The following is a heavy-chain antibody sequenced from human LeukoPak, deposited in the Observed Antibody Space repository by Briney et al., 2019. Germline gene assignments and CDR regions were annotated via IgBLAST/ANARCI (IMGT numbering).Heavy chain of an antibody. CDR1: GGSFSGYY. CDR2: INHSGST. D-gene: IGHD3-10*01. J-gene: IGHJ4*02. V-gene: IGHV4-34*01. Sequence: SETLSLTCAVYGGSFSGYYWSWIRQPPGKGLEWTGEINHSGSTNYNPSLKSRVTISVDTSKNQFSLKLSSVTAADTAVYYCASGNYYGSGSYFLLWGQGTLVTVSS. CDR3: ASGNYYGSGSYFLL.